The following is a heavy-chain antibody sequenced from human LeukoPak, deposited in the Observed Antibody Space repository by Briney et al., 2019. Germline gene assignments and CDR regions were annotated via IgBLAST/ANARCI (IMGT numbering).Heavy chain of an antibody. D-gene: IGHD1-26*01. Sequence: PGGSLRLSCAASGFTFSDYYMSWIRQAPGEGLEWLSDISNSGNSIYSADSVKGRFTISRDNAKNSLYLQMNSLRAEDTAVYYCARRRYSGSSQHFDYWGQGTLVTVSS. V-gene: IGHV3-11*04. CDR1: GFTFSDYY. J-gene: IGHJ4*02. CDR3: ARRRYSGSSQHFDY. CDR2: ISNSGNSI.